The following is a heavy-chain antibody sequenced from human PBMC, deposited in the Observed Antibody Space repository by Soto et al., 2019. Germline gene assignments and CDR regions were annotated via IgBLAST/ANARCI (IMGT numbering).Heavy chain of an antibody. V-gene: IGHV3-30*03. Sequence: QVEVVQSGGGVVQPGKSVRLSCKASGFIFSDYGVHWARQAPGKGLQWVAFISNNSSHEYYADSVKGRFTISRDNSQNTVYLHLKSLRPEDTAVYYCVPNFDYWGQGTRVKVSP. CDR2: ISNNSSHE. CDR3: VPNFDY. CDR1: GFIFSDYG. J-gene: IGHJ4*02.